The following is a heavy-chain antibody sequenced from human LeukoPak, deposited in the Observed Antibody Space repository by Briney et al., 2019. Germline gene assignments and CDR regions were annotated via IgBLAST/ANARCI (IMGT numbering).Heavy chain of an antibody. CDR1: GFTFSSYA. D-gene: IGHD5-24*01. CDR2: ISGSGGST. V-gene: IGHV3-23*01. Sequence: PGGALRLSCAASGFTFSSYAMSWVRQAPGTGLEWVSAISGSGGSTYYADSVTGRFTISRDNSRNTLYLQMNSLRAEDTAVYYCAKRAGYNSNYFDYWGQGTLVTVSS. CDR3: AKRAGYNSNYFDY. J-gene: IGHJ4*02.